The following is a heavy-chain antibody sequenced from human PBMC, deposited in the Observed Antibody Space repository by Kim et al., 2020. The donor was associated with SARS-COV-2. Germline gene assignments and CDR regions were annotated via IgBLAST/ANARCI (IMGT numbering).Heavy chain of an antibody. D-gene: IGHD6-19*01. J-gene: IGHJ4*02. Sequence: ASVKVSCKASGYTFTGYYMHWVRQAPGQGLEWMGWINPNSGGTNYAQKFQGRVTMTRDTSISTAYMELSRLRSDDTAVYYCARGGWDLAVAGTYPDYWGQGTLVTVSS. CDR1: GYTFTGYY. CDR2: INPNSGGT. CDR3: ARGGWDLAVAGTYPDY. V-gene: IGHV1-2*02.